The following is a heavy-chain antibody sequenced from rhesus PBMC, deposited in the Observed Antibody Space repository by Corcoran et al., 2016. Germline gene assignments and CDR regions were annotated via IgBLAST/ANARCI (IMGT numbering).Heavy chain of an antibody. CDR1: GGSISSGYD. Sequence: QVQLQESGPGVVKPSETLSLTCAVSGGSISSGYDWSWIRQPPGKGLEWIGYIYGSSGRPYYHPSLKGRDTISKDTSKNQISLKLSSVTAADTAVYYCARDPHWVGGVRFDYWGQGVLVTVSS. CDR2: IYGSSGRP. CDR3: ARDPHWVGGVRFDY. D-gene: IGHD2-39*02. J-gene: IGHJ4*01. V-gene: IGHV4S7*01.